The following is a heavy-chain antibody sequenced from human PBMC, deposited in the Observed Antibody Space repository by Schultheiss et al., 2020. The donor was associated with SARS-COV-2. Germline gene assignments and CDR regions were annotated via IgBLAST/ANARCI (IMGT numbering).Heavy chain of an antibody. V-gene: IGHV3-30*01. CDR3: ARETEGPDAFDI. Sequence: GGSLRLSCAASGFTVSSNYMSWVRQAPGKGLEWVAVISYDGSNKYYADSVKGRFTISRDNSKNTLYLQMNSLRAEDTAVYYCARETEGPDAFDIWGQGTMVTVSS. CDR2: ISYDGSNK. CDR1: GFTVSSNY. J-gene: IGHJ3*02.